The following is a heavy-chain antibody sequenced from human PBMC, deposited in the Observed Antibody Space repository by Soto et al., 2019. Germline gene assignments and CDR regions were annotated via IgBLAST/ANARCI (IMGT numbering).Heavy chain of an antibody. CDR1: VGSISTVNYW. Sequence: PAESLSLTGTVGVGSISTVNYWWSWIRQSPDMGLECIGHIYNGGSTYNNPSLESRVTMSVDTSKNQLSLTFSSVSAADTAVYYDATAPSAHNIQSWPHATPVTVS. CDR3: ATAPSAHNIQS. J-gene: IGHJ5*01. CDR2: IYNGGST. V-gene: IGHV4-30-4*01. D-gene: IGHD1-1*01.